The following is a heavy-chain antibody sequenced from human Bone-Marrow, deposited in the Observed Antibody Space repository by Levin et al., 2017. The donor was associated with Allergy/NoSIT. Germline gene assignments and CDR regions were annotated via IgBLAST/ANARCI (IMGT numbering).Heavy chain of an antibody. V-gene: IGHV3-21*01. CDR3: ARDTFLAGTHYYYGMDV. Sequence: GESLKISCAASGFTFSSYSMNWVRQAPGKGLEWVSSISSSSSYIYYADSVKGRFTISRDNAKNSLYLQMNSLRAEDTAVYYCARDTFLAGTHYYYGMDVWGQGTTVTVSS. D-gene: IGHD3-3*02. CDR2: ISSSSSYI. CDR1: GFTFSSYS. J-gene: IGHJ6*02.